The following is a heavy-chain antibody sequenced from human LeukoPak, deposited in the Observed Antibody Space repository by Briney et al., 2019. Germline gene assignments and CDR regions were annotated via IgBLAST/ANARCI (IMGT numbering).Heavy chain of an antibody. CDR3: VRDYFTTISGYHEYYLDL. J-gene: IGHJ4*01. CDR1: GFSVGDNY. CDR2: IYRFGST. V-gene: IGHV3-53*05. Sequence: PGVSLTLSCEASGFSVGDNYMTWVRQAPCKGPGFVSVIYRFGSTIYADSVQGRFTISRDTSNNTLFLQMNSLRAEDTAVYYCVRDYFTTISGYHEYYLDLWGHGTLVTVSS. D-gene: IGHD3-22*01.